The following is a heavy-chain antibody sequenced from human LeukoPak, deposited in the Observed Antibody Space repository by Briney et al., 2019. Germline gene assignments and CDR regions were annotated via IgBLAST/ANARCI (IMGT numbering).Heavy chain of an antibody. CDR2: IIPIFGTA. D-gene: IGHD7-27*01. J-gene: IGHJ4*02. V-gene: IGHV1-69*01. CDR1: GGTFSSYA. CDR3: VGGAPNWGFDY. Sequence: ASVKVSCRASGGTFSSYAISWVRQAPGQGLEWMGGIIPIFGTANYAQKFQGRVTITADESTSTAYMELTSLRSEDTAVYYCVGGAPNWGFDYWGQGTLVTVSS.